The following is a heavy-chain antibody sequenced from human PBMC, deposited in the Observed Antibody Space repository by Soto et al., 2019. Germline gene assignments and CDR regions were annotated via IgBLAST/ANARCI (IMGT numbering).Heavy chain of an antibody. J-gene: IGHJ5*02. CDR2: IYTSGTT. V-gene: IGHV4-4*07. CDR3: ARGAYGSRSSPNWFDP. CDR1: GASISSYY. D-gene: IGHD3-10*01. Sequence: PSETLSLTCTVSGASISSYYWSWIRQPAGKGLEWIGRIYTSGTTSYNPSLKSRVTMSLDTSKNHFSLILNSVTAADTAVYYCARGAYGSRSSPNWFDPWGQGTLVTVSS.